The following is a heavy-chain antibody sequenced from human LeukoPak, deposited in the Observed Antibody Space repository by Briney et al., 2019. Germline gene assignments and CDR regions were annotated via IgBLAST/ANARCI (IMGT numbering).Heavy chain of an antibody. Sequence: ASVKVSCKTSGGTFLSHTFSWVRQAPGQGLEWMGKITPVINTAIYAQTFQGRVSIYADKSTTTVYMDLSGLRPDDTAVYYCARVNLRGSNYNWFDPWGQGTLVTVAS. CDR3: ARVNLRGSNYNWFDP. V-gene: IGHV1-69*08. J-gene: IGHJ5*02. CDR1: GGTFLSHT. D-gene: IGHD1-26*01. CDR2: ITPVINTA.